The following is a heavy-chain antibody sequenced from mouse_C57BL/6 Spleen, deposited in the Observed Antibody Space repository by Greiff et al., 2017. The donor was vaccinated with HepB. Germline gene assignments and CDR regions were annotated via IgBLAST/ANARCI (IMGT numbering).Heavy chain of an antibody. Sequence: VKLQQPGTELVKPGASVKLSCKASGYSFTSYWMHWVKQRPGQGLEWIGNINPSNGGTNYNEKFKSKATLTVDKSSSTAYMQLSSLTSEDSAVYYCARVSTRGYFDYWGQGTTLTVSS. CDR1: GYSFTSYW. V-gene: IGHV1-53*01. J-gene: IGHJ2*01. D-gene: IGHD5-1*01. CDR3: ARVSTRGYFDY. CDR2: INPSNGGT.